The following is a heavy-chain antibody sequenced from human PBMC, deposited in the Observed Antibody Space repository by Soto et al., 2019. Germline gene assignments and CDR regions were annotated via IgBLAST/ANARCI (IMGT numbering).Heavy chain of an antibody. CDR1: GFTVSSNY. J-gene: IGHJ6*02. CDR2: IYSSGST. V-gene: IGHV3-53*01. Sequence: EVQLVESGGGLIQPGGSLRLSCAASGFTVSSNYMSWVRQAPGMGLEWVSVIYSSGSTYYADSVKGRFTISRDNSKNTFYLQMNSLRAEDTAVYYCARVPIPSVYADYYYGMDVWGQGTTVTVSS. D-gene: IGHD2-21*01. CDR3: ARVPIPSVYADYYYGMDV.